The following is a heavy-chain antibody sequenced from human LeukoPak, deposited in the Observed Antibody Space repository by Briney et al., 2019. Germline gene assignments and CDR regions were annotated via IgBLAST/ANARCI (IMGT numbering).Heavy chain of an antibody. CDR2: ISSSSSYI. CDR1: GFTFSSYS. J-gene: IGHJ1*01. Sequence: GGSLRLSCAASGFTFSSYSMNWVRQAPGKGLEWVSSISSSSSYIYYADSVKGRFTISRDNAKNSLYLHMNSLRADDTAVYYCAREHCGSPTCGNWGQGTLVTVSS. V-gene: IGHV3-21*01. D-gene: IGHD2-2*01. CDR3: AREHCGSPTCGN.